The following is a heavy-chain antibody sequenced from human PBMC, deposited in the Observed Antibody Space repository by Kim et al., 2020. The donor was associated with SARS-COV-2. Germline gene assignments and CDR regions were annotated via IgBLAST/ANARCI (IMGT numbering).Heavy chain of an antibody. Sequence: ASVKVSCKTSGYTFISNSIHWVRQAPGQGLEWMGWMATVTGDSKNAQKFQDRVSITRDTSASTAYMEIRSLMSEDTAVYYCARGSGHAFDPWGQGTLVTVSS. CDR1: GYTFISNS. D-gene: IGHD3-3*02. CDR2: MATVTGDS. CDR3: ARGSGHAFDP. J-gene: IGHJ5*02. V-gene: IGHV1-3*04.